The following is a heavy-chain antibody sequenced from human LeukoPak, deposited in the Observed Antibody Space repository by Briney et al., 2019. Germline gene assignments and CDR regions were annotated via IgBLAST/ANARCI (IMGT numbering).Heavy chain of an antibody. V-gene: IGHV4-59*01. Sequence: PSETLSLTCTVSGGSISSYYWSWIRQPPGKGLEWIGYIYYSGSTNYNPSLKSRVTISVDTSKNQFSLKLSSVTAADTAVYYCARVMAVYYYYMDVWGKGTTVTVSS. J-gene: IGHJ6*03. CDR1: GGSISSYY. D-gene: IGHD3-10*01. CDR2: IYYSGST. CDR3: ARVMAVYYYYMDV.